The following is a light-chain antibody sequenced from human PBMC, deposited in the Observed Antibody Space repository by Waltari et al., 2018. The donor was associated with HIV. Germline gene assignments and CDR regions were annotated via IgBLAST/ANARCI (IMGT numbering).Light chain of an antibody. Sequence: QLVLTQSPSASASLGASVKLTCTLSSGHSSYAIAWHQQQPEKGPRYLMKLNSDGSHSKRDGIPDRFSGSSSGAERYLTISSLQSEDEADYYCQTWGTGTHVVFGGGTKLTVL. CDR2: LNSDGSH. CDR1: SGHSSYA. V-gene: IGLV4-69*01. J-gene: IGLJ2*01. CDR3: QTWGTGTHVV.